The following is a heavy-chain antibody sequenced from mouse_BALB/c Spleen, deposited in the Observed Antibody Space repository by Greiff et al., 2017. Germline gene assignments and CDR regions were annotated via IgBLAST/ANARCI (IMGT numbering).Heavy chain of an antibody. J-gene: IGHJ2*01. CDR1: GFTFSSYG. CDR3: ARHPAVGGGYYFDY. V-gene: IGHV5-6*01. D-gene: IGHD1-1*01. CDR2: ISSGGSYT. Sequence: DVHLVESGGDLVKPGGSLKLSCAASGFTFSSYGMSWVRQTPDKRLEWVATISSGGSYTYYPDSVKGRFTISRDNAKNTLYLQMSSLKSEDTAMYYCARHPAVGGGYYFDYWGQGTTLTVSS.